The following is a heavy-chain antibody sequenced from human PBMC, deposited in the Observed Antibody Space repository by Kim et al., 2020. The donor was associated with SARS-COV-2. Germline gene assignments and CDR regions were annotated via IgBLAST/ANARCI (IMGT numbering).Heavy chain of an antibody. D-gene: IGHD2-2*01. Sequence: GGSLRLSCAASGFIFSSYSMNWVRQAPGKGLEYVAYISYSSCTIYYADSVKGRCTISRDNAKNSLYLQMNSLSDEDTAVYYCARDGPSRLVMSSNNWFDPWGQGTLVTVSS. CDR1: GFIFSSYS. V-gene: IGHV3-48*02. CDR3: ARDGPSRLVMSSNNWFDP. CDR2: ISYSSCTI. J-gene: IGHJ5*02.